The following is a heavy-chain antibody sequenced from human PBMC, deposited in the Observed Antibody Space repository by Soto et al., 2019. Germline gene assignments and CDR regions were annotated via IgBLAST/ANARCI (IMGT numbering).Heavy chain of an antibody. CDR2: IYYSGST. V-gene: IGHV4-31*03. CDR1: GGSISSGGYY. D-gene: IGHD4-17*01. Sequence: QVQLQESGPGLVKPSQTLSLTCTVSGGSISSGGYYWSWIRQHPGKGLEWIGYIYYSGSTYYNPSLKSRVNISVDTSKNQFSLKLSSVTAADTAVYYCARVALDYGGNSGAFDIWGQGTMVTVSS. J-gene: IGHJ3*02. CDR3: ARVALDYGGNSGAFDI.